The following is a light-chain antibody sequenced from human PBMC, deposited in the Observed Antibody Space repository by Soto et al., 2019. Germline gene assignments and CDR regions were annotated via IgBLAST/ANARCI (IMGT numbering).Light chain of an antibody. Sequence: NFMLTQPHSVSESPGKTVTISCTCSGGSIANHYVQWYQQRPGSAPTTVIYEDNQRPSGVPDRFSGSIDSSSNSASLTLSGLMTEDEADYYCQSFDSTSVVFGGGTKLTVL. CDR3: QSFDSTSVV. V-gene: IGLV6-57*04. J-gene: IGLJ3*02. CDR2: EDN. CDR1: GGSIANHY.